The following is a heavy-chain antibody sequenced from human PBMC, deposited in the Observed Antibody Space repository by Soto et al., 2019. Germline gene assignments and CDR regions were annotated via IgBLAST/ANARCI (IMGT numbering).Heavy chain of an antibody. J-gene: IGHJ6*02. CDR1: GGSVRSGNHF. CDR3: ARGGEPLGYYGLDV. V-gene: IGHV4-61*01. CDR2: MYYTGVT. D-gene: IGHD3-10*01. Sequence: QVQLQESGPGLLKASGTLSLTCSVSGGSVRSGNHFWNWIRQPPGRGLEWLGYMYYTGVTNYNPSLKSRVSMSVDTSKNQFSLKLTSLTAADTAVYYCARGGEPLGYYGLDVWGQGTTVTVSS.